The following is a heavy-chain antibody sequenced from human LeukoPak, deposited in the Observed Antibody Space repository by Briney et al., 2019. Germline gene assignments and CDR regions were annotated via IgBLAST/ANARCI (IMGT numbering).Heavy chain of an antibody. CDR1: GFTFSSYA. CDR3: AKQYCSSTSCYPNYYYYYMDV. V-gene: IGHV3-23*01. CDR2: ISGSSGST. J-gene: IGHJ6*03. D-gene: IGHD2-2*01. Sequence: PGGSLRLSCAASGFTFSSYAMSWVRQAPGKGLEWVSAISGSSGSTYYADSVKGRFTISRDNSKNTLYLQMNSLRAEDTAVYYCAKQYCSSTSCYPNYYYYYMDVWGKGTTVTVSS.